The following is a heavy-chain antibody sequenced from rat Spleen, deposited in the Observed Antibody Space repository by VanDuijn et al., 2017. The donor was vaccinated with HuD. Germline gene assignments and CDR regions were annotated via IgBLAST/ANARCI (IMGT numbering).Heavy chain of an antibody. V-gene: IGHV5-58*01. D-gene: IGHD1-1*01. CDR1: GFTFSNYY. CDR3: AKEGFAVTFAY. CDR2: INTDGRRT. J-gene: IGHJ3*01. Sequence: EVQLVESGGGLVQPGRSMKLSCAASGFTFSNYYMAWVRQAPGKGLEWVSSINTDGRRTYYPDSVKGRFTVSRDNAENTVYLQMNSLRSEDTATYYCAKEGFAVTFAYWGQGTLVTVSS.